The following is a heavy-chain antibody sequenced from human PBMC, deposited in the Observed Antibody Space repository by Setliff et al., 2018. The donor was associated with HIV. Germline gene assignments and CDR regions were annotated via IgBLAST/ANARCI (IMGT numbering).Heavy chain of an antibody. CDR3: ANLWEMGA. D-gene: IGHD1-26*01. CDR1: GYNFGIYW. CDR2: INSDGSGT. V-gene: IGHV3-74*01. J-gene: IGHJ5*02. Sequence: GGSLRLSCAASGYNFGIYWMHWVRQVPGKGLVWVSHINSDGSGTKYADSVKGRFTMSRDNAKNTLYLQMRSLRVEDTAVYLCANLWEMGAWGQGTLVTVSS.